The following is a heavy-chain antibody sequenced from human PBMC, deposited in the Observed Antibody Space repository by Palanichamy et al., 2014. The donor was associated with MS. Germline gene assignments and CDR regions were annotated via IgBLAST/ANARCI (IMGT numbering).Heavy chain of an antibody. J-gene: IGHJ4*02. CDR1: GYAFIGYQ. CDR2: INPNSGDT. V-gene: IGHV1-2*02. CDR3: ARVHFDFWSASVRPQFDS. Sequence: QVQLVQSGAEVKKPGASVKVSCKASGYAFIGYQIHWVRQAPGQGLEWMGWINPNSGDTNYAQKFQGRVTMTRDTSISTAYMELSRLRSDDTALYYCARVHFDFWSASVRPQFDSWGQGTLVTVSS. D-gene: IGHD3-3*01.